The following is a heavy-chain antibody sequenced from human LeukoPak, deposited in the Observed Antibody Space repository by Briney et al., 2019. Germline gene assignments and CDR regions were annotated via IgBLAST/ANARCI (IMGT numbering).Heavy chain of an antibody. Sequence: GESLRLSCAASGFTFSSYGMHWVRQAPGKGLEWVAVIWYDGSNKYYADSVKGRFTISRDNSKNTLYLQMNSLRAEDTAVYYCAKLFGGWYSSGWYGDYWGQGTLVTVSS. CDR2: IWYDGSNK. V-gene: IGHV3-33*06. CDR1: GFTFSSYG. CDR3: AKLFGGWYSSGWYGDY. J-gene: IGHJ4*02. D-gene: IGHD6-19*01.